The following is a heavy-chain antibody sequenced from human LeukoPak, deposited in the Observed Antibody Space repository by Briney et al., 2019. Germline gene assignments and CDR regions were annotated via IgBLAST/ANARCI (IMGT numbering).Heavy chain of an antibody. Sequence: GGSLRLSCAASGFTFSSYAVSWVRQAPGKGLEWVSAISGSGGSTYYADSVKGRFTISRDNSKNTLYLQMNSLRAEDTAVYYCAKVVDVLRYFDWSQYFDYWGQGTLVTVSS. CDR3: AKVVDVLRYFDWSQYFDY. CDR1: GFTFSSYA. V-gene: IGHV3-23*01. CDR2: ISGSGGST. D-gene: IGHD3-9*01. J-gene: IGHJ4*02.